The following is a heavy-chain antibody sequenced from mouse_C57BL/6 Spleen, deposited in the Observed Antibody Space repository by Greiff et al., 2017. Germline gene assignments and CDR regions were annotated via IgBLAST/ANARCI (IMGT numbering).Heavy chain of an antibody. V-gene: IGHV1-61*01. D-gene: IGHD2-5*01. J-gene: IGHJ2*01. CDR2: IYPSDSET. CDR3: ARLHYSNYNFDY. CDR1: GYTFTSYW. Sequence: QVQLQQPGAELVRPGSSVKLSCKASGYTFTSYWMDWVKQRPGQGLEWIGNIYPSDSETHYNQKFKDKATLTVDKSSITAYMQLSSLTSEDSAVYYCARLHYSNYNFDYWGQGTTLTVSS.